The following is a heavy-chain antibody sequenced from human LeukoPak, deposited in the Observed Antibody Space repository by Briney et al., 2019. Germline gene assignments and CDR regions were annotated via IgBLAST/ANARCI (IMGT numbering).Heavy chain of an antibody. CDR2: ISYDGSDT. V-gene: IGHV3-30-3*01. CDR3: ARDFLPGYYDSSGSTY. CDR1: GFTFSSYA. Sequence: GRSLRLSCAASGFTFSSYAMHWVRQAPGKGLEWVAIISYDGSDTYYTDSVKGRFTISRDNAKNSLYLQMNSLRAEDTAVYYCARDFLPGYYDSSGSTYWGQGTLVTVSS. D-gene: IGHD3-22*01. J-gene: IGHJ4*02.